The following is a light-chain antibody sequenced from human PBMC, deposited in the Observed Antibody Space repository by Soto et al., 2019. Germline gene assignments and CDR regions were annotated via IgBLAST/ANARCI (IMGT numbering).Light chain of an antibody. V-gene: IGKV3-11*01. Sequence: EIVLTQSPATLSLSPGERATLSCRASQSVSSYLAWYQQKPGQAPRLLIYDASNRATGIPARFSGSGSGTDFTLTISSLEPEDFAVYYCQQRSTWPTLTFGGGPKVDIK. CDR1: QSVSSY. J-gene: IGKJ4*01. CDR2: DAS. CDR3: QQRSTWPTLT.